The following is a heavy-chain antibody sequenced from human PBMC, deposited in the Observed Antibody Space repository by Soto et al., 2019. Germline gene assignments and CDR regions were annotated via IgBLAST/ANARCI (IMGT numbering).Heavy chain of an antibody. Sequence: QVQLVESGGGVVQPGRSLRLSCAASGFTFSSYAMHWVRQAPGKGLEWVAVISYDGSNKYYADSVKGRFTISRDNSKTPLYLQMNSLRAEDTAVYYCAREEGDSSSWYFDYWGQGTLVTVSS. CDR3: AREEGDSSSWYFDY. CDR1: GFTFSSYA. CDR2: ISYDGSNK. D-gene: IGHD6-13*01. V-gene: IGHV3-30-3*01. J-gene: IGHJ4*02.